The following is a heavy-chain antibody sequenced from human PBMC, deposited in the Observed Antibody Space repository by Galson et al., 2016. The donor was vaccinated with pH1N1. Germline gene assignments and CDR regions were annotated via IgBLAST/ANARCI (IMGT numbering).Heavy chain of an antibody. CDR2: IIGSGGST. V-gene: IGHV3-23*01. D-gene: IGHD6-19*01. J-gene: IGHJ4*02. Sequence: SLRLSCAASGFTFSSYAMSWVRQVPGKGLEWVSTIIGSGGSTYYADSVKGRFTIPRDNSKNTPSRQMNSLRAEDTAVYYCATALVAGCFDYWCQGTLVTVSS. CDR3: ATALVAGCFDY. CDR1: GFTFSSYA.